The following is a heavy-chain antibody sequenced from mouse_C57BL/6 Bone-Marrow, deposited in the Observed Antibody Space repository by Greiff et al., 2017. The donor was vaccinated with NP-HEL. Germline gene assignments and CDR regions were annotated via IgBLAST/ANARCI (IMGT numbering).Heavy chain of an antibody. CDR2: ISNGGGST. J-gene: IGHJ1*03. Sequence: EVKVVESGGGLVQPGGSLKLSCAASGFTFSDYYMYWVRQTPEKRLEWVAYISNGGGSTYYPDTVKGRFTISRDNAKNTLYLQMSRLKSEDTAMYYCARHYDCYPHWYFDVWGTGTTVTVSS. V-gene: IGHV5-12*01. CDR3: ARHYDCYPHWYFDV. CDR1: GFTFSDYY. D-gene: IGHD2-3*01.